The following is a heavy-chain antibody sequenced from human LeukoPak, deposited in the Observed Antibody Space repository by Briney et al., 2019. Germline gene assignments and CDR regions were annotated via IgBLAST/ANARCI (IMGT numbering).Heavy chain of an antibody. CDR2: IKEDGSEK. CDR1: GFTFSNYW. D-gene: IGHD4/OR15-4a*01. CDR3: IPGLSARFDY. Sequence: GGSLRLSCAASGFTFSNYWMTWVRQAPGKGLEWVANIKEDGSEKNYVDSVKGRFTISRDNAKNSLYLQMNSLRAEDTAVYYCIPGLSARFDYWGQGTLVTVSS. J-gene: IGHJ4*02. V-gene: IGHV3-7*01.